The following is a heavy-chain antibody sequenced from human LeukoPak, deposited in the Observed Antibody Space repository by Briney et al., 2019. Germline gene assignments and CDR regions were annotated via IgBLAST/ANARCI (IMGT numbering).Heavy chain of an antibody. CDR2: INGSGDST. Sequence: GGSLRLSCAASGFTFSNSAMSWVRQAPGKGLEWVSGINGSGDSTFYADSVKGRFTISRDSSKNTVYLQMNSLRAGDTATYYCAKGMSGSCYSGLHCWGQGTLVTVSS. CDR3: AKGMSGSCYSGLHC. D-gene: IGHD2-15*01. V-gene: IGHV3-23*01. CDR1: GFTFSNSA. J-gene: IGHJ4*02.